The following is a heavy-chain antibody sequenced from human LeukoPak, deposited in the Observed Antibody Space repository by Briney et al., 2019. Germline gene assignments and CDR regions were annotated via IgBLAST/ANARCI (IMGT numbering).Heavy chain of an antibody. V-gene: IGHV3-15*01. CDR1: GGSFSGYY. J-gene: IGHJ4*02. CDR2: IKSKTDGGTT. CDR3: TPHSWFGELLFYDY. Sequence: ETLSLTCAVYGGSFSGYYWSWIRQSPGKGLEWVGRIKSKTDGGTTDYAAPVKGRFTISRDDSKNTLYLQMNSLKTEDTAVYYCTPHSWFGELLFYDYWGQGTLVTVSS. D-gene: IGHD3-10*01.